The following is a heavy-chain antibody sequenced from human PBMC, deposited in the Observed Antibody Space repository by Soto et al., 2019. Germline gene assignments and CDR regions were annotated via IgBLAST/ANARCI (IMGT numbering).Heavy chain of an antibody. V-gene: IGHV1-2*02. CDR2: INPSSGGT. D-gene: IGHD2-8*01. CDR1: GYPFKDFY. CDR3: ARIWGLCPNGVCSYYFDY. Sequence: QVHLVQSGADVKKPGASVQVSCRASGYPFKDFYIHWVRQAPGQGLEWMGWINPSSGGTTYARKFQGRVTVTRDTSISTAYMELDRLTSDDTAVYYCARIWGLCPNGVCSYYFDYWDQGTLVSVSS. J-gene: IGHJ4*02.